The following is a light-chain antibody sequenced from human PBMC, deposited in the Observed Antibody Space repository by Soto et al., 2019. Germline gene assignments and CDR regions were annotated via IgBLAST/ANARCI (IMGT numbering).Light chain of an antibody. V-gene: IGKV3-11*01. CDR1: QSVSIY. Sequence: EIVLAQSPATLYLSPGERATLSCTASQSVSIYLAWYQQKPGQAPRLLIYDASNRATGIPARFSGSGSGTDFTLTISSLEPEYFAVYYCQQRSNWPPKITFGQGTRLEIK. CDR3: QQRSNWPPKIT. J-gene: IGKJ5*01. CDR2: DAS.